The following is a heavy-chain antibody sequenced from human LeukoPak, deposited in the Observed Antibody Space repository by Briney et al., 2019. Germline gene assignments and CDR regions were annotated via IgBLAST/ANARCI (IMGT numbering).Heavy chain of an antibody. CDR1: GGSISSYY. V-gene: IGHV4-4*07. D-gene: IGHD1-20*01. CDR3: AREGYNWNRYPDDAFDI. Sequence: SETLSLTCTVSGGSISSYYWSWIRQPAGTALEWIGRIYTSGTITYNPSLKSRVTMSVDTSKNQFSLKLSSVTAADTAVYYCAREGYNWNRYPDDAFDIWGQGTMVTVSS. J-gene: IGHJ3*02. CDR2: IYTSGTI.